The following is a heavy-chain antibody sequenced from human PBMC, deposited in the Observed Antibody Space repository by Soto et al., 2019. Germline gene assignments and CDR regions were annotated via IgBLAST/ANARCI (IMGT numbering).Heavy chain of an antibody. CDR3: ARDFRARNYYYDGLDV. J-gene: IGHJ6*02. V-gene: IGHV1-69*01. D-gene: IGHD6-6*01. Sequence: QVQLLQSGAEAKKPGSSVKVSCKASGCTFSSYALSWLRQAPGQGLEWMGGIIPIFGTANYAQKFQGRVTITADESTRTAYMELSSLRSEDTAVYYCARDFRARNYYYDGLDVWGQGTTVTVSS. CDR1: GCTFSSYA. CDR2: IIPIFGTA.